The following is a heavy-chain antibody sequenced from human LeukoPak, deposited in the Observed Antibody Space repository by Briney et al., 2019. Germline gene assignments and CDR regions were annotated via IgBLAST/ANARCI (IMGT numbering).Heavy chain of an antibody. Sequence: GGSLRLSCAASGLPANTYAFHWVRQAPGKGLEWVAVISYDGRNKNYAESVKGRFTISRDNSKNTLYLQMNSLRAEDTAVYYCASSGGDYLLFDDWGQGTLVTVSS. D-gene: IGHD2-21*02. CDR2: ISYDGRNK. CDR1: GLPANTYA. J-gene: IGHJ4*02. V-gene: IGHV3-30*14. CDR3: ASSGGDYLLFDD.